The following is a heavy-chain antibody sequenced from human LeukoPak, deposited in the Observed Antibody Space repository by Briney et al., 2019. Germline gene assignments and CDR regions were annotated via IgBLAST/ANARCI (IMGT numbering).Heavy chain of an antibody. J-gene: IGHJ3*02. CDR1: AFTFSSYW. V-gene: IGHV3-7*01. CDR2: IKQDGSEN. Sequence: GGSLRLSCAASAFTFSSYWMSWVRQAPGKGLEWVANIKQDGSENYYVDSVKGRFTISRDNAKNSLYLQMNSLRAEDTAVYYCARTSDPYQYSSNWYDAFDIWGQGTMVTVSS. CDR3: ARTSDPYQYSSNWYDAFDI. D-gene: IGHD6-13*01.